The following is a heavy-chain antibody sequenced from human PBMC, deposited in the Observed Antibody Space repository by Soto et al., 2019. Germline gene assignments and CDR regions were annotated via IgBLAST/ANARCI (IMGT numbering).Heavy chain of an antibody. CDR1: GFTFNNYA. CDR2: IWYDGSNK. V-gene: IGHV3-33*07. CDR3: ARXGSPYFDNSAYYLPFDY. J-gene: IGHJ4*02. D-gene: IGHD3-22*01. Sequence: HPGASLRLSCAASGFTFNNYAMYWVRQAPGKGLEWMAVIWYDGSNKYYGDSVEGRFTISRDNSKNTLFLQMNSLRAEDTAVYYCARXGSPYFDNSAYYLPFDYWGQGTLVTVSS.